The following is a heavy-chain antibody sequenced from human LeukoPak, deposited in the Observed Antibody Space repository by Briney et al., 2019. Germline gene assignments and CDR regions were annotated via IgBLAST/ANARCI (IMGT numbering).Heavy chain of an antibody. V-gene: IGHV1-69*05. CDR3: ARDHCSGGSCHGGH. J-gene: IGHJ4*02. Sequence: GASVKVSCKASGGTFSSYAISWVRQAPGQGLEWMGGIIPIFGTANYAQKFQGRVTITTDESTSTAYMELSSLRSEDTAIYYCARDHCSGGSCHGGHWGQGTLVTVSS. D-gene: IGHD2-15*01. CDR1: GGTFSSYA. CDR2: IIPIFGTA.